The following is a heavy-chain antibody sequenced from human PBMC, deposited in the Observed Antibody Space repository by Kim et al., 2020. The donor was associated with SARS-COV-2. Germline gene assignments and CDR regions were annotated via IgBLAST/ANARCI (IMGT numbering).Heavy chain of an antibody. CDR2: IYYTGST. V-gene: IGHV4-59*01. D-gene: IGHD1-1*01. CDR3: ARDDRGWLQLPHGYFVL. J-gene: IGHJ2*01. CDR1: GGSISSYY. Sequence: SETLSLTCTVSGGSISSYYWSWIRQPPGKGLEWIGSIYYTGSTNYNPSRKSRVTISVDTAKNQFCLKLSSVTAADTAVYYCARDDRGWLQLPHGYFVLWGRGTLVTVSS.